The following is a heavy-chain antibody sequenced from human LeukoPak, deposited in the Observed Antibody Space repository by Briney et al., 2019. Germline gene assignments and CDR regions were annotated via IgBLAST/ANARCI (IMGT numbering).Heavy chain of an antibody. CDR3: ARWSGSVTARNYYYYMDV. CDR2: IYTSGST. Sequence: SETLSLTCTVSGGSISSYYWSWIRQPAGKGLEWIGRIYTSGSTNYNPSLKSRVTMSVDASRNQFSLNLSSVTAADTAVYYCARWSGSVTARNYYYYMDVWGEGTTVTVSS. V-gene: IGHV4-4*07. CDR1: GGSISSYY. D-gene: IGHD6-6*01. J-gene: IGHJ6*03.